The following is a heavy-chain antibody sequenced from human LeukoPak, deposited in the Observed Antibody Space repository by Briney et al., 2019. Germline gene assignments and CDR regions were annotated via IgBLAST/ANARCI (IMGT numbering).Heavy chain of an antibody. CDR2: IIPILGIA. CDR1: GGTFSSYA. D-gene: IGHD2-21*02. V-gene: IGHV1-69*04. J-gene: IGHJ4*02. CDR3: WVVTASPAAYYFDY. Sequence: GSSVKVSCKASGGTFSSYAISWVRQAPGQGLEWMGRIIPILGIANYAQKFQGRVTITADKSTSTAYMELSSLRSEDTAVYYGWVVTASPAAYYFDYWGQGTLVTVSS.